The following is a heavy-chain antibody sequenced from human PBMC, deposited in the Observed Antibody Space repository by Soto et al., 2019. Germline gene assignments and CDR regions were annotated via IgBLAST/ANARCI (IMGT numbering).Heavy chain of an antibody. Sequence: ASVKVSCKASGYTFTSYGISWVRQAPGQGLERMGWISAYNGNTNYAQKLQGRVTMTTDTSTSTAYMELRSLRSDDTAVYYCARDSNTIFGVVYTTDYWGQGTLVTVSS. V-gene: IGHV1-18*01. CDR1: GYTFTSYG. D-gene: IGHD3-3*01. CDR2: ISAYNGNT. CDR3: ARDSNTIFGVVYTTDY. J-gene: IGHJ4*02.